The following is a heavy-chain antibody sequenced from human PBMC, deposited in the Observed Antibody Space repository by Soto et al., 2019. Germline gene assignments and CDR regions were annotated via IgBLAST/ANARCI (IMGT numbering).Heavy chain of an antibody. J-gene: IGHJ5*02. CDR1: GGSISSSNYY. Sequence: SETLSLTCTVSGGSISSSNYYWGWIRQPPGKGLEWIGEINHSGSTNYNPYLKSRVTISVDTSKNQFSLKLSSVTAADTAVYYCARGIVVVPAAIGGYDWFDPWGQGTLVTVS. V-gene: IGHV4-39*07. CDR3: ARGIVVVPAAIGGYDWFDP. D-gene: IGHD2-2*02. CDR2: INHSGST.